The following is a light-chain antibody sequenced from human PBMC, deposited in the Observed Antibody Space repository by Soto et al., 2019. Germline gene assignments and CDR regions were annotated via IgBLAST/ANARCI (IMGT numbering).Light chain of an antibody. J-gene: IGKJ1*01. CDR3: QQYNTQGT. CDR1: QSISSS. Sequence: DIQMTQSPSTLSASVGDRVTITCRASQSISSSLAWYQQKPGKAPNLLIYKASSLQSGVPSRFSVSGSGTEFTLTISSLQPDDFATYYCQQYNTQGTFGQGTKVEIK. CDR2: KAS. V-gene: IGKV1-5*03.